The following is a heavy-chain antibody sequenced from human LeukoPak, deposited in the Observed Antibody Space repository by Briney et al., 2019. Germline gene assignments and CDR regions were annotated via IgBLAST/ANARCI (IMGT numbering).Heavy chain of an antibody. D-gene: IGHD3-22*01. J-gene: IGHJ3*02. CDR1: GYTFTSYA. V-gene: IGHV1-3*03. CDR3: ARAEYYYDSSGYYDRPPFGAFDI. Sequence: ASVKVSCKASGYTFTSYAMHWVRQAPGQRLEWMGWINAGNGNTKYSQEFQGRVTITRDTSASTAYMELSSLRSEDMAVYYCARAEYYYDSSGYYDRPPFGAFDIWGQGTMVTVSS. CDR2: INAGNGNT.